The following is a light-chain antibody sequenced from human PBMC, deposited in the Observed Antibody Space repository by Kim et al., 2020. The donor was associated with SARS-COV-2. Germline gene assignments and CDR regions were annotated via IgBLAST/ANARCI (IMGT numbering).Light chain of an antibody. CDR2: GFN. V-gene: IGLV3-19*01. CDR1: SLRTYY. Sequence: SSELTQDPAVSVALGQSIRIACQGDSLRTYYPTWYQQKPGQAPVLVIYGFNNRPSGIPDRSSGSSSGDTASLTISGAQAVDEAGYYCYSRDSSGGRLVFG. J-gene: IGLJ3*02. CDR3: YSRDSSGGRLV.